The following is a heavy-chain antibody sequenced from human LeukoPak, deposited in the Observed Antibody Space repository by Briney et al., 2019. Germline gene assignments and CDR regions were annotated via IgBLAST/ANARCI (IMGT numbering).Heavy chain of an antibody. CDR3: AKFLAVIAARDSLYFQH. CDR1: GGSFSGYY. J-gene: IGHJ1*01. V-gene: IGHV3-23*01. Sequence: ETLSLTCAVYGGSFSGYYWSWVRQAPGKGLEWVSAISDSGGTTYYADSVKGRFTISRDNSKNTLYLQMSSLRAEDTAVYYCAKFLAVIAARDSLYFQHWGQGTLVTVSS. D-gene: IGHD6-6*01. CDR2: ISDSGGTT.